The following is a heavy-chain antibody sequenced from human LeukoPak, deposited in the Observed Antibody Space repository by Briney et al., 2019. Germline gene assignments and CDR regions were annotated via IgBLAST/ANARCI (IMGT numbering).Heavy chain of an antibody. CDR1: GFTFSSYA. CDR3: ARDDPYYYDSSGSPPAFDI. D-gene: IGHD3-22*01. J-gene: IGHJ3*02. CDR2: ISYDGSNK. Sequence: PGGSLRLSCAASGFTFSSYAMHWVRQAPGKGLEWVAVISYDGSNKYYADSVKGRFTISRDNAKNSLYLQMNSLRAEDTAVYYCARDDPYYYDSSGSPPAFDIWGQGTMVTVSS. V-gene: IGHV3-30*07.